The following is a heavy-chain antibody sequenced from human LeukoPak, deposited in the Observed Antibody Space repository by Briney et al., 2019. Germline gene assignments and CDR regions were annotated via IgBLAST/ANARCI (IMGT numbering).Heavy chain of an antibody. J-gene: IGHJ4*02. CDR1: GYTFTGYY. CDR2: INPNSGGT. CDR3: ARRHERWLVRPFDY. D-gene: IGHD6-19*01. V-gene: IGHV1-2*02. Sequence: ASVKVSCKASGYTFTGYYMHWVRQAPGQGLEWMGWINPNSGGTNYAQKFQGRVTMTRDTSISTAYMELSRLRSDDTAVHYCARRHERWLVRPFDYWGQGTLVTVSS.